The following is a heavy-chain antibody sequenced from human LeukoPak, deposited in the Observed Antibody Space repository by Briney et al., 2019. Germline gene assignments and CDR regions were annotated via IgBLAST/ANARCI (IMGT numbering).Heavy chain of an antibody. J-gene: IGHJ6*02. Sequence: GGSLRLSCAASGFTFSDCYMSWIRQAPGKGLEWVSYISSSGSTIYYADSVKGRFTISKDNAKNSLYLQMNSLRAEDTAVYYCARDSPYDFWSGYLGGNYYYYGMDVWGQGTTVTVSS. CDR2: ISSSGSTI. V-gene: IGHV3-11*01. CDR3: ARDSPYDFWSGYLGGNYYYYGMDV. CDR1: GFTFSDCY. D-gene: IGHD3-3*01.